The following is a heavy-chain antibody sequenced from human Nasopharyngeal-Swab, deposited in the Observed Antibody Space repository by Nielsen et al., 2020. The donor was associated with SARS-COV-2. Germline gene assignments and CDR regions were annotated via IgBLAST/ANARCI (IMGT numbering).Heavy chain of an antibody. J-gene: IGHJ6*02. CDR1: GFTFSSYA. CDR3: ARELLDGMDV. CDR2: ISYDGSNK. Sequence: GESLKISCAASGFTFSSYAMHWVRQAPGKGLEWVAVISYDGSNKYYADSVKGRFTISRDNSKNTLYQQMNSLRAEDTAVYYCARELLDGMDVWGQGTTVTVSS. V-gene: IGHV3-30*04. D-gene: IGHD2-15*01.